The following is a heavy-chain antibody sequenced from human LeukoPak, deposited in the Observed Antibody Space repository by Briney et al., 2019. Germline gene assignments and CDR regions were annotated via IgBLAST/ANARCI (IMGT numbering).Heavy chain of an antibody. D-gene: IGHD6-13*01. CDR1: RFTFSSYA. CDR2: INHSGST. CDR3: ASLSSSWYPFDY. Sequence: GSLRLSCAASRFTFSSYAMSWVRQAPGKGLEWIGEINHSGSTNYNPSLKSRVTISVDTSKNQFSLKLSSVTAADTAVYYCASLSSSWYPFDYWGQGTLVTVSS. V-gene: IGHV4-34*01. J-gene: IGHJ4*02.